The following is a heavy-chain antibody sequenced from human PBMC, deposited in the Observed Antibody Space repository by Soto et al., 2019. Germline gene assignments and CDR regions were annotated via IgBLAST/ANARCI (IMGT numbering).Heavy chain of an antibody. CDR1: GGSISSGDYY. CDR3: ARDTAMVRTYYYYYGMDV. V-gene: IGHV4-30-4*01. D-gene: IGHD5-18*01. Sequence: QVQLQESGPGLVKPSQTLSLTCTVSGGSISSGDYYWSWIRQPPGKGLEGIGDIHYSGSTYYNPSLKSRVTISVDQSKHQLSLKLRCVTAADTAVYYCARDTAMVRTYYYYYGMDVWGQGTTVTVSS. J-gene: IGHJ6*02. CDR2: IHYSGST.